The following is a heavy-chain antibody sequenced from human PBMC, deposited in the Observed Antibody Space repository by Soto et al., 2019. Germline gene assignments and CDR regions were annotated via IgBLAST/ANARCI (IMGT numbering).Heavy chain of an antibody. D-gene: IGHD2-2*01. J-gene: IGHJ6*02. CDR1: GYTFTSYY. CDR3: ARETDIVVVPDAIPYYGMDV. Sequence: ASVKVSCKASGYTFTSYYMHWVRQAPGQGLEWMGIINPSGGSTSYAQKFQGRVTMTRDTSTSTVYMELSSLRSEDTAVYYCARETDIVVVPDAIPYYGMDVWGQGTTVTVSS. CDR2: INPSGGST. V-gene: IGHV1-46*01.